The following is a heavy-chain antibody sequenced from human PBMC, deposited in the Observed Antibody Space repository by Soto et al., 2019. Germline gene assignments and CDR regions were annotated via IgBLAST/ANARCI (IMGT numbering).Heavy chain of an antibody. CDR3: YAADFYYYGIDV. CDR1: GDTFTRCG. J-gene: IGHJ6*02. Sequence: QVQLVQSGAEVKKPGASVKVSCKASGDTFTRCGISWVRQAPGQGLEWMGWISAYNAKTDYAQKFQGRATLTTVTSTSTAYMELRSLRSDDTAVYYCYAADFYYYGIDVWGPGTTVTVSS. V-gene: IGHV1-18*01. CDR2: ISAYNAKT. D-gene: IGHD2-2*01.